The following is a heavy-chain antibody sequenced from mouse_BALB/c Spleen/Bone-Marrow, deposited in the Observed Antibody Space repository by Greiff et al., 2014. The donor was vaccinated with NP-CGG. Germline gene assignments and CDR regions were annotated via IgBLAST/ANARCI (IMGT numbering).Heavy chain of an antibody. V-gene: IGHV5-6*01. CDR1: GFTFSKYG. Sequence: DVQLVESGGDLVKPGGSLKLSCAASGFTFSKYGMSWVRQTPDKRLEWVASISSGGSYTYYPDSVKGRFTISRDNAKNTLYLQMSSLKSEDTAMYYCARQYGNFGVMDYWGQGTSVTVSS. CDR2: ISSGGSYT. CDR3: ARQYGNFGVMDY. J-gene: IGHJ4*01. D-gene: IGHD2-1*01.